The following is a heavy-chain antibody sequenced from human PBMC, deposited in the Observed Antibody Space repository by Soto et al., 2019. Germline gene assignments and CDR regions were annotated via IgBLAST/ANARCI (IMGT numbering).Heavy chain of an antibody. CDR2: IIPIFGSP. CDR3: ASGDEDTMVRGVTYYFDY. J-gene: IGHJ4*02. D-gene: IGHD3-10*01. Sequence: QVQLVQSGAEVKKPGSSVRVSCKASGGTFITSSISWVRQAPRQGLEWMGGIIPIFGSPNYAQRFQGRVTITADESTSRVYMELSSLRSEDTAVYYCASGDEDTMVRGVTYYFDYWGQGTLVTVSS. V-gene: IGHV1-69*01. CDR1: GGTFITSS.